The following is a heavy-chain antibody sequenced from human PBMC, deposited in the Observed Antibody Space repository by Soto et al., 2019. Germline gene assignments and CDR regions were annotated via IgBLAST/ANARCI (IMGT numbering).Heavy chain of an antibody. J-gene: IGHJ5*02. Sequence: GGSLRLSCVASGFTVSSNYMSWVRQAPGKGLEWVSVIYSGGSTYYADSVKGRFTVSRDNSKNTLYLQMNSLRAEDTAVYYCARAGYLAWFDPWGQGTLVTVS. D-gene: IGHD1-1*01. V-gene: IGHV3-66*01. CDR2: IYSGGST. CDR3: ARAGYLAWFDP. CDR1: GFTVSSNY.